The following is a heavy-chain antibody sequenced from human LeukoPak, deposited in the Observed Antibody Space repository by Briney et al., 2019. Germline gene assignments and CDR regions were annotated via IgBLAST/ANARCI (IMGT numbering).Heavy chain of an antibody. Sequence: SETLSLTCTVSGGSISSSSYYWGWIRQPPGKGLEWIGSIYYSGSTYYNPSLKSRVTISVDTSKNQFSLKLSSVTAADTAVYYCASGLPDFWSGYFYYFDYWGQGTLVTVSS. V-gene: IGHV4-39*01. CDR2: IYYSGST. D-gene: IGHD3-3*01. J-gene: IGHJ4*02. CDR3: ASGLPDFWSGYFYYFDY. CDR1: GGSISSSSYY.